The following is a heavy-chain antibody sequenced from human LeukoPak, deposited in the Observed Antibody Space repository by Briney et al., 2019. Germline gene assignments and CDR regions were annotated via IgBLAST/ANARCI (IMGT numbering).Heavy chain of an antibody. J-gene: IGHJ4*02. D-gene: IGHD3-22*01. CDR3: ARSYYYDSSGYSTVDY. Sequence: ASVKVSCKASGYTFTSYGIRWVRQAPGQGLEWMGWISAYNGNTNYAQKLQGRATMTTDTSTSTAYMELRSLRSDDTAVYYCARSYYYDSSGYSTVDYWGQGTLVTVSS. CDR1: GYTFTSYG. CDR2: ISAYNGNT. V-gene: IGHV1-18*01.